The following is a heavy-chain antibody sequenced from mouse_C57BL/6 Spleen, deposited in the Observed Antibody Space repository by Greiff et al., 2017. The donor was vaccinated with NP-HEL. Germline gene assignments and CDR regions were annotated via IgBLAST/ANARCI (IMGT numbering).Heavy chain of an antibody. D-gene: IGHD2-13*01. V-gene: IGHV1-59*01. CDR3: ARGLQYYFDY. CDR2: IDPSDSYT. J-gene: IGHJ2*01. CDR1: GYTFTSYW. Sequence: QVQLKQSGAELVRPGTSVKLSCKACGYTFTSYWMHWVKQRPGQGLEWIGVIDPSDSYTNYNQKFKGKATLTLDTSSSTAYMQLSSLTSEDSAVYYCARGLQYYFDYWGQGTTLTVSS.